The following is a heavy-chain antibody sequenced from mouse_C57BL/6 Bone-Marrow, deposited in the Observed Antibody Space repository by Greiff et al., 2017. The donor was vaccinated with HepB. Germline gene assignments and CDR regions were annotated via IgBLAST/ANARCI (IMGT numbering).Heavy chain of an antibody. V-gene: IGHV1-18*01. CDR1: GYTFTDYN. Sequence: EVQLQQSGPELVKPGASVKIPCKASGYTFTDYNMDWVKQSHGKSLEWIGDINPNNGGTICNQKFKGKATLTVDKSSSTAYMELRSLTSEDTAVYYCARWDYDYAVPFAYWGQGTLVTVSA. CDR3: ARWDYDYAVPFAY. J-gene: IGHJ3*01. D-gene: IGHD2-4*01. CDR2: INPNNGGT.